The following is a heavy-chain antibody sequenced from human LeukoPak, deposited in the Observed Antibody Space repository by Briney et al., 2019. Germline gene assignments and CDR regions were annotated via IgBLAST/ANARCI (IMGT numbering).Heavy chain of an antibody. CDR3: ALLYDYVCGSYLDY. D-gene: IGHD3-16*02. CDR1: GGSLSSYY. J-gene: IGHJ4*02. Sequence: SETLSLTCTVSGGSLSSYYWSWIRQPAGKGLEWIGRIYTSGSTNYNPSPTSRVTMSVDTSKNQYYLKLSSVTAADTAVYYCALLYDYVCGSYLDYWGQGTLVTVSS. V-gene: IGHV4-4*07. CDR2: IYTSGST.